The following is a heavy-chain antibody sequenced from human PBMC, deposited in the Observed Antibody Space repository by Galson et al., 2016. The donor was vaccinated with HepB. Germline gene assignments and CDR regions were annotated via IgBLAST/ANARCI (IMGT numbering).Heavy chain of an antibody. D-gene: IGHD2-8*01. V-gene: IGHV3-7*03. CDR2: IKQDGSEK. CDR3: ARDAMVYAIAYYFDY. Sequence: SLRLSCAASGFTFSSYWMSWVRQAPGKGLEWVANIKQDGSEKYYVDSVKGRFTISRDNAKNSLYLQMNSLRAEDTAVYYCARDAMVYAIAYYFDYWGQGTLVTVSS. J-gene: IGHJ4*02. CDR1: GFTFSSYW.